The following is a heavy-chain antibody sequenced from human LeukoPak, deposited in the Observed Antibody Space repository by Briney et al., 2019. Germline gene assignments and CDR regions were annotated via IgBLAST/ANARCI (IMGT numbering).Heavy chain of an antibody. D-gene: IGHD1-26*01. V-gene: IGHV3-23*01. CDR2: ISGSGGST. Sequence: GGSLRLSCAASGFTFSNYWMHWVRQAPGKGLEWVSAISGSGGSTYYADSVKGRFTISRDNSKNTLYLQMNSLRAEDTAVYYCAKEGSGSSNFDYWGQGTLVTVSS. CDR1: GFTFSNYW. J-gene: IGHJ4*02. CDR3: AKEGSGSSNFDY.